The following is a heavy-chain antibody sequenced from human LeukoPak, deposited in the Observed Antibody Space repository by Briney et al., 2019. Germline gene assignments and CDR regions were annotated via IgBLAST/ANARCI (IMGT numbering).Heavy chain of an antibody. V-gene: IGHV5-10-1*01. CDR1: GYCTTSYW. J-gene: IGHJ3*02. D-gene: IGHD3-10*01. CDR3: ARDSTYYYGSGRANDAFDI. CDR2: IDPSDSYT. Sequence: ESQNISSKGSGYCTTSYWISWVRPIPGKGQERRGRIDPSDSYTNYNPFYQSHVAISADKSISTAYLQWSSLESSDTAMYYCARDSTYYYGSGRANDAFDIWGQGTMVTVSS.